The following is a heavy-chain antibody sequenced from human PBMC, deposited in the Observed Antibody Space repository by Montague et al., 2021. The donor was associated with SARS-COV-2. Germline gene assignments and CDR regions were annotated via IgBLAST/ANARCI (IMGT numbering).Heavy chain of an antibody. CDR2: FDPEDGET. CDR3: ATTTTFERVGWFDP. CDR1: GYTLTELS. Sequence: SVKVSCKVSGYTLTELSMHWVRQAPGKGLEWMGRFDPEDGETIYAQKFQGRVTMTEDTSTDTAYMELSSLRSEDTAVYYCATTTTFERVGWFDPWGQGTLVTVSS. V-gene: IGHV1-24*01. D-gene: IGHD1-1*01. J-gene: IGHJ5*02.